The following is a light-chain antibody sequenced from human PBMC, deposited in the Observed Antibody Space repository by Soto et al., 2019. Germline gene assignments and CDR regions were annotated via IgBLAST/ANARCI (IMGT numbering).Light chain of an antibody. J-gene: IGKJ4*01. V-gene: IGKV1-39*01. CDR2: AAS. Sequence: DIQMTQSPSSLSASVGDRVTITCRASQSISSYLNWYQQKPGKAPTLLIYAASSLQSGVPSRFSGSVSGTDFTLTISSLQPEDFATYYCQQSYITPLTFGGGTKVEIK. CDR1: QSISSY. CDR3: QQSYITPLT.